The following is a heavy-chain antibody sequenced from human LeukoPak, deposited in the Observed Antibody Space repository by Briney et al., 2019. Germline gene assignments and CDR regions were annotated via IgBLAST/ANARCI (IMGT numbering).Heavy chain of an antibody. D-gene: IGHD2-2*01. Sequence: GGSLRLSCAASGFTFSSYWMSWVRQAPGKGLEWVASIKQDGSEKSYVDSVMGRFTISRDNAKNSLYLQVNSLRAEDTAVYYCARDGVPAARDLWGQGTMVIVSS. J-gene: IGHJ3*01. CDR2: IKQDGSEK. CDR3: ARDGVPAARDL. CDR1: GFTFSSYW. V-gene: IGHV3-7*01.